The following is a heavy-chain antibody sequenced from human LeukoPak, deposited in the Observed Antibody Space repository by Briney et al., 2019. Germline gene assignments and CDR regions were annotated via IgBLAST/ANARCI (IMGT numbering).Heavy chain of an antibody. Sequence: ASVKVSCKASGYTFTSYYMHWVRQAPGQGLEWMGIIDPSGGSTSYAQKFQGRVTMTRDMSTSTVYMKLSSLRSEDTAVYYCARDSPEGYYFDYWGQGTLVTVSS. CDR2: IDPSGGST. J-gene: IGHJ4*02. V-gene: IGHV1-46*01. CDR3: ARDSPEGYYFDY. CDR1: GYTFTSYY.